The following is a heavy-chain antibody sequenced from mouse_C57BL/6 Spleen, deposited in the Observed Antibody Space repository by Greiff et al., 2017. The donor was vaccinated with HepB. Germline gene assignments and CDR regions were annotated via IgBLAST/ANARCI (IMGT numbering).Heavy chain of an antibody. Sequence: QVHVKQSGAELVRPGASVTLSCKASGYTFTDYEMHWVKQTPVHGLEWIGAIDPETGGTAYNQKFKGKAILTADKSSSTAYMELRSLTSEDSAVYYCTTTVHFDVWGTGTTVTVSS. CDR1: GYTFTDYE. D-gene: IGHD1-1*01. CDR2: IDPETGGT. V-gene: IGHV1-15*01. J-gene: IGHJ1*03. CDR3: TTTVHFDV.